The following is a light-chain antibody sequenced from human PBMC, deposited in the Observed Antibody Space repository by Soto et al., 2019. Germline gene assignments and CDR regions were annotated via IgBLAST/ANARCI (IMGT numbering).Light chain of an antibody. CDR1: QSVSIY. J-gene: IGKJ5*01. Sequence: EIVVTQSPATLSLSPGESAILSCRTSQSVSIYLAWYQQKAGQAPRLLISDAINRATGIPARFSGSGSGTDFTLTISSLGPQAFAVYYCLQHSTLTPITFGQGTRLDIK. CDR3: LQHSTLTPIT. CDR2: DAI. V-gene: IGKV3-11*01.